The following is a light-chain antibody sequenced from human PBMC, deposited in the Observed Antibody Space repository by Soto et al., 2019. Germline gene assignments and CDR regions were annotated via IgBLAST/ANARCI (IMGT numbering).Light chain of an antibody. V-gene: IGLV1-51*01. J-gene: IGLJ2*01. Sequence: QSVLTQPPSVSAAPGQKVTISCSGSSSNIGNNYVSWYQQLPGTAPKLLIYDNNKRPSGIPDRFSGSKSGTSATLGITGLQTGDEADYCCGTWDSGLSVVVFGGGTKVTVL. CDR3: GTWDSGLSVVV. CDR2: DNN. CDR1: SSNIGNNY.